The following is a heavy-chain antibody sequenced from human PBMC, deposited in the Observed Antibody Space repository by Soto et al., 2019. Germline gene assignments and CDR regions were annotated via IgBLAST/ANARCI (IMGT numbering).Heavy chain of an antibody. CDR2: IASAGDT. Sequence: EVQLVESGGGLVQPGGSLRLSCVDSGFTFSNYDMHWVRQATGKGLEWVSAIASAGDTYYADSVKGRFTISRENAGDSLFLQMSSLRVGDTAVYYCVALGAHIFWGQGTLVTVSS. J-gene: IGHJ4*02. D-gene: IGHD2-8*02. V-gene: IGHV3-13*04. CDR1: GFTFSNYD. CDR3: VALGAHIF.